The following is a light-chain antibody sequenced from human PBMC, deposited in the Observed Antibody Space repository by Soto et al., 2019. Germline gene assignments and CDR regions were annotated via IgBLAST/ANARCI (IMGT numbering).Light chain of an antibody. CDR1: SSDVGGYNY. J-gene: IGLJ1*01. V-gene: IGLV2-14*01. CDR2: EVT. Sequence: QSALTQPASVSGSPGQSITISCIGTSSDVGGYNYVSWYQQRPGKPPKFMIYEVTNRPSGVSNRFSGSKSGNTASLTISGLQAEDEADYYCASYTSRGTRVFGTGTKLTVL. CDR3: ASYTSRGTRV.